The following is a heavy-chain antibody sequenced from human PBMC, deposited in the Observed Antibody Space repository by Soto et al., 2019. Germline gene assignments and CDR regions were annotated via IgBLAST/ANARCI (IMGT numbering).Heavy chain of an antibody. CDR2: INHSGST. V-gene: IGHV4-34*01. CDR1: GGSFSGYY. D-gene: IGHD3-9*01. CDR3: AREVVLRYFDWLLYTNWFDP. Sequence: SETLSLTCAVYGGSFSGYYWSWIRQPPGKGLEWIGEINHSGSTNYNPSLKSRVTISVDTSKNQFSLKLSSVTAADTAVYYCAREVVLRYFDWLLYTNWFDPWGQGTLVTVPQ. J-gene: IGHJ5*02.